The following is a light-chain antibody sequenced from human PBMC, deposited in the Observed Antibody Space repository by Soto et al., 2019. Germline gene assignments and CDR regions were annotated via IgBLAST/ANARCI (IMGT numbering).Light chain of an antibody. CDR1: QSISSW. CDR2: DAS. J-gene: IGKJ4*01. Sequence: DIQMTQSPSTLSASVGDRVTITCRASQSISSWLAWYQQKPGKAPKLLIYDASSLQVGVPSRFIGSGSGTDFTLTITSLQPEDFATYYCQQSYSFLSFAGGTKVDIK. CDR3: QQSYSFLS. V-gene: IGKV1-5*01.